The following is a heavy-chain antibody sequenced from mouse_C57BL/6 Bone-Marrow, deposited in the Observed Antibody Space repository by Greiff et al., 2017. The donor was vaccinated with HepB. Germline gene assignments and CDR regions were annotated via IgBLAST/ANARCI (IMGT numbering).Heavy chain of an antibody. J-gene: IGHJ4*01. Sequence: VQLQQSGAELVRPGASVTLSCKASGNTFTEYEMHWVKQTPVHGLEWIGAIDPETGGTAYNQKFKGKAILTADKSSSTAYMELRSLTSEDYAVYYYTIWLLCAMDYCSQGTSATDSS. V-gene: IGHV1-15*01. CDR1: GNTFTEYE. CDR2: IDPETGGT. D-gene: IGHD2-3*01. CDR3: TIWLLCAMDY.